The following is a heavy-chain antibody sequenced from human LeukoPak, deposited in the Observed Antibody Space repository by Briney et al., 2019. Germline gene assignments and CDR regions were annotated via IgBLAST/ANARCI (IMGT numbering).Heavy chain of an antibody. CDR3: ARESDYYYYMDV. CDR2: ISYDGSNK. V-gene: IGHV3-30*01. J-gene: IGHJ6*03. Sequence: GRSLRLSCAASGFTLSSYAMHWVRQAPGKGLEWVAVISYDGSNKYYADSVKGRFTISRDNSKNTLYLQMNSLRAEDTAVYYCARESDYYYYMDVWGKGTTVTVSS. CDR1: GFTLSSYA.